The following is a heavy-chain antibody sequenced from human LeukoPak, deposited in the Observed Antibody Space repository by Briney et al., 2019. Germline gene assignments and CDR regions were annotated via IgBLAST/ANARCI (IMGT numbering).Heavy chain of an antibody. Sequence: GGSLRLSCAASGFTFSSYSMNWVRQAPGKGLEWVSSISSSSSYIYYADSVKGRFTIYRENAKNSLYLQMNSLRAEDTAVYYCARATQPFGVVYSAGYYYYMDVWGKGTTVTVSS. V-gene: IGHV3-21*01. CDR1: GFTFSSYS. CDR3: ARATQPFGVVYSAGYYYYMDV. D-gene: IGHD3-3*01. J-gene: IGHJ6*03. CDR2: ISSSSSYI.